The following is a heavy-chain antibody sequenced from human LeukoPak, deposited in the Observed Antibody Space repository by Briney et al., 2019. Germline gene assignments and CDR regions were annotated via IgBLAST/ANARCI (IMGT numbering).Heavy chain of an antibody. D-gene: IGHD2-2*01. J-gene: IGHJ4*02. V-gene: IGHV3-66*01. CDR2: IYSGGAT. CDR3: ARGSGYCSSTSCLLPFDY. CDR1: GFTVSSNY. Sequence: GESLRLSCAASGFTVSSNYMSWVRQAPGKGLEWVSVIYSGGATFYADSVKGRFTISRDNFKNTLWLQMNSLRAEDTAVYYCARGSGYCSSTSCLLPFDYWGQGTLVTVSS.